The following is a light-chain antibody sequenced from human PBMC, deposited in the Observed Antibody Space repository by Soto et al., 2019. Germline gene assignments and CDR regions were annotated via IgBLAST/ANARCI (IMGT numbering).Light chain of an antibody. CDR3: YSYAPSSTWV. V-gene: IGLV2-23*01. Sequence: QSALTQPASVSGSPGQSITISCTGTSSDVGSYDLVSWYQQHPGKAPKLMIYEGNRRPSGVSNRFSGSKSGNTASLTISGLQAEDEADYYCYSYAPSSTWVFGGGTQLTVL. CDR2: EGN. J-gene: IGLJ3*02. CDR1: SSDVGSYDL.